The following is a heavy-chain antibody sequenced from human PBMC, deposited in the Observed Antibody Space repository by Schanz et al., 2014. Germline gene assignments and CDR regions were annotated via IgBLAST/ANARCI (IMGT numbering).Heavy chain of an antibody. D-gene: IGHD3-22*01. V-gene: IGHV3-30*19. Sequence: QVQLVESGGGVVQPGRSLRLSCSASGFTLSSYGMHWVRQAPGKGLEWVAQISHDGHRDFYADSVKGRFTVSRDNNWKTLAPQMNSLRSDDTAIYHCARENSSGYYPAVTYYIDVWGKGTTVTVSS. J-gene: IGHJ6*03. CDR2: ISHDGHRD. CDR1: GFTLSSYG. CDR3: ARENSSGYYPAVTYYIDV.